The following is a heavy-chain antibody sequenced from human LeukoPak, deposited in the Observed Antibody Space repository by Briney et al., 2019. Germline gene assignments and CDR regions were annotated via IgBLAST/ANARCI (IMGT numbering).Heavy chain of an antibody. D-gene: IGHD3-22*01. J-gene: IGHJ4*02. V-gene: IGHV3-30*18. CDR2: ISYDGSNK. CDR1: GFTFSSYG. CDR3: AKTPYDSSGYYYFLDY. Sequence: QPGGSLRLSCAASGFTFSSYGMHWVRQAPGKGLEWVAVISYDGSNKYYADSVKGRFTISRDNSKNTLYLQMNSLRAEDTAVYYCAKTPYDSSGYYYFLDYWGQGTLVTVSS.